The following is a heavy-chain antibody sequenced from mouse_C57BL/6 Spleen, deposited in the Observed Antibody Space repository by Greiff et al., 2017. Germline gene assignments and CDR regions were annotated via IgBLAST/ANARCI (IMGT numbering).Heavy chain of an antibody. CDR3: ARNGYYGYDDVPYYFDY. CDR1: GFTFSDYG. V-gene: IGHV5-17*01. J-gene: IGHJ2*01. Sequence: EVHLVESGGGLVKPGGSLKLSCAASGFTFSDYGMHWVRQAPEKGLEWVAYISSGSSTIYYADTVKGRFTISRDNAKNTLFLQMTSLRSENTAMYYCARNGYYGYDDVPYYFDYWGQGTTLTVSS. D-gene: IGHD2-2*01. CDR2: ISSGSSTI.